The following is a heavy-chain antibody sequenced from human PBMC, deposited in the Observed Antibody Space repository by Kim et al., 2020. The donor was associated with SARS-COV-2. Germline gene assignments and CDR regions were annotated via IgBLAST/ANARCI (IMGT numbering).Heavy chain of an antibody. J-gene: IGHJ3*02. V-gene: IGHV1-8*01. Sequence: ASVKVSCKASGYTFTSYDINWVRQATGQGLEWMGWMNPNSGNTGYAQKFQGRVTMTRNTSISTAYMELSSLRSEDTAVYYCAVGNTAIGAFDIWGQGTMVTVSS. CDR2: MNPNSGNT. CDR3: AVGNTAIGAFDI. CDR1: GYTFTSYD.